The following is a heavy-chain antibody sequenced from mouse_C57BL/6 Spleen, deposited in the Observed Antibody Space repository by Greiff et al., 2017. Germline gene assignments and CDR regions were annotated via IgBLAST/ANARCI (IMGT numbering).Heavy chain of an antibody. CDR3: ARGDYYYSNYVWYFDV. Sequence: VQLQQSGPGLVQPSQSLSITCTVSGFSLTSYGVHWVRQSPGKGLEWLGVIWSGGSTDYNAAFISRLSISKDNSKSQVFFKMNSLQADDTAIYYCARGDYYYSNYVWYFDVWGTGTTVTVSS. CDR2: IWSGGST. D-gene: IGHD2-5*01. CDR1: GFSLTSYG. J-gene: IGHJ1*03. V-gene: IGHV2-2*01.